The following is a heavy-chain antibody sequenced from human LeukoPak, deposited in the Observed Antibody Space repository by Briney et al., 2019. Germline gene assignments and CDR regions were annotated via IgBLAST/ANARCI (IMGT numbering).Heavy chain of an antibody. CDR2: ISWDGGST. D-gene: IGHD3-16*01. Sequence: GGSLRLSCAASGFTFDDYTMHWVRQAPGKGLEWDSLISWDGGSTYYADSVKGRFTISRDNSKNSLYLQMNSLRTEDTALYYCAKGAVMSHYFDYWGQGTLVTVSS. CDR3: AKGAVMSHYFDY. CDR1: GFTFDDYT. J-gene: IGHJ4*02. V-gene: IGHV3-43*01.